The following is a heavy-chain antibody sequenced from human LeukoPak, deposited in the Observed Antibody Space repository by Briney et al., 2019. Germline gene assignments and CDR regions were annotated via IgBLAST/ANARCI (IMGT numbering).Heavy chain of an antibody. CDR2: ISSSSSFI. J-gene: IGHJ4*02. CDR1: GFTFSSYS. D-gene: IGHD2-15*01. Sequence: GGSLRLSCAASGFTFSSYSMNWVRQAPGKRLEWVSSISSSSSFIYYAESVKGRFTISRDNAKNSLSLQMNSLRAEDTAVYFCARDRVPDIVVLVAPFDYWGQGTLVTVSS. CDR3: ARDRVPDIVVLVAPFDY. V-gene: IGHV3-21*01.